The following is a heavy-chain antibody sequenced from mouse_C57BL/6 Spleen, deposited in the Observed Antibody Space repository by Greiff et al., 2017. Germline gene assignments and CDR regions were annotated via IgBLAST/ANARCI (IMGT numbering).Heavy chain of an antibody. CDR2: IDPSDSYT. J-gene: IGHJ2*01. D-gene: IGHD1-1*01. CDR1: GYTFTSYW. CDR3: ARRDYYYGSSYYFDY. V-gene: IGHV1-50*01. Sequence: QVQLQQPGAELVKPGASVKLSCKASGYTFTSYWMQWVKQRPGQGLEWIGEIDPSDSYTNYNQKFKGKATLTVDTSSSTAYMQLSSLTSEDSAVYYCARRDYYYGSSYYFDYWGQGTTLTVSS.